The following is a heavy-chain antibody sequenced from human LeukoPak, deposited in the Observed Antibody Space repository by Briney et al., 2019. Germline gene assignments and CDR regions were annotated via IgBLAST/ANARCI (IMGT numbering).Heavy chain of an antibody. D-gene: IGHD6-13*01. CDR2: ISGSGGST. J-gene: IGHJ4*02. Sequence: PGGSLRLSCAASGFTFSSYNINWVRQAPGKGLEWVSAISGSGGSTYYADSVKGRFTISRDNSRNTLYLQMNSLRAEDTAVYYCTKDAYSNWYLSYFDYWGQGTLVTVSS. CDR3: TKDAYSNWYLSYFDY. V-gene: IGHV3-23*01. CDR1: GFTFSSYN.